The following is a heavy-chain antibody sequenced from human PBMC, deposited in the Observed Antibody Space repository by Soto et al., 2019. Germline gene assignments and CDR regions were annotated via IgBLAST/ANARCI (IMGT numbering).Heavy chain of an antibody. Sequence: QVQLQETGPGLVKTSQTLSLTSTASGASTGSGGYYWSWIRQHPGKVLEWIGYIYYTGSTYYSPSLKSRASISVDTSKNVFSLKLDSVTAADTAVYYCAIADYGDRGLAVDSWGQGTLVTVSS. CDR1: GASTGSGGYY. V-gene: IGHV4-31*03. D-gene: IGHD4-17*01. CDR3: AIADYGDRGLAVDS. CDR2: IYYTGST. J-gene: IGHJ4*02.